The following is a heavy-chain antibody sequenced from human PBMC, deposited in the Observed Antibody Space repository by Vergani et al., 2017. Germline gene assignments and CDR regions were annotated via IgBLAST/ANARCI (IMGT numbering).Heavy chain of an antibody. D-gene: IGHD3-3*01. CDR3: ARDREYYDFWSGYYGSPYYFDY. CDR1: GFTFSSYS. CDR2: ISSSRSTI. Sequence: EVQLVESGGGLVQPGGSLRPSCAASGFTFSSYSMNWVRQAPGKGLEWVSYISSSRSTIYYADSVKGRFTISRDNAKNSLYLQMNSLRAEDTAVYYCARDREYYDFWSGYYGSPYYFDYWGQGTLVTVSS. J-gene: IGHJ4*02. V-gene: IGHV3-48*01.